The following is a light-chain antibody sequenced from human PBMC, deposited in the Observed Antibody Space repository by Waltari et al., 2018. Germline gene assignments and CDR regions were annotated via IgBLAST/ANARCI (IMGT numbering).Light chain of an antibody. Sequence: QSALTQPPSASGSPGQSVTISCTGTSSDVGGYNYFSWYQQHPGKAPKLMIYEVSKRPSGVPDRFSGSKSGNTASLTVSGLQAEDEADYYCSSYAGSNNSVFGTGTKVTVL. CDR2: EVS. CDR1: SSDVGGYNY. V-gene: IGLV2-8*01. CDR3: SSYAGSNNSV. J-gene: IGLJ1*01.